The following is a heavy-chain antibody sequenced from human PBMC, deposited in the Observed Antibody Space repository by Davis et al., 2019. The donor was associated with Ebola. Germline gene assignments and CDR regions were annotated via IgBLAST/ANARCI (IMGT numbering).Heavy chain of an antibody. D-gene: IGHD6-13*01. V-gene: IGHV3-30*02. CDR3: AKENRAGAGTGYIDS. J-gene: IGHJ5*01. CDR2: IRNDGTNK. Sequence: PGGSLRLSCEVSGFTFSSYAMSWVRQAPGKGLEWLAFIRNDGTNKYYGDSVKGRVAVPRDNSHNTAYLQLNSLRTEDTAVYYCAKENRAGAGTGYIDSWGQGTLVTVSS. CDR1: GFTFSSYA.